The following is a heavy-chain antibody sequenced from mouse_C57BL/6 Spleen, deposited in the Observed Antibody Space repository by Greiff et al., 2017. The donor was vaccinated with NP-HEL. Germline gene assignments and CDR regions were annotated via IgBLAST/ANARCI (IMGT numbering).Heavy chain of an antibody. D-gene: IGHD1-1*01. Sequence: EVQVVESGGGLVQPGGSLKLSCAASGFTFSDYYMYWVRQTPEKRLEWVAYISNGGGSTYYPDTVKGRFTISRDNAKNTLYLQMSRLKSEDTAMYYCARDYYYGSYWYFDVWGTGTTVTVSS. J-gene: IGHJ1*03. V-gene: IGHV5-12*01. CDR3: ARDYYYGSYWYFDV. CDR2: ISNGGGST. CDR1: GFTFSDYY.